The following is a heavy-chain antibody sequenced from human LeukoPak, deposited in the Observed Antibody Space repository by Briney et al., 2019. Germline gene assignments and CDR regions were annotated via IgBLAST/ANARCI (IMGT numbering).Heavy chain of an antibody. D-gene: IGHD5-12*01. CDR2: INPNSGGT. V-gene: IGHV1-2*02. J-gene: IGHJ4*02. CDR3: ARGDIVATIIRD. CDR1: GYTFTSYY. Sequence: ASVKVSCKASGYTFTSYYMHWVRQAPGQGLEWMGWINPNSGGTNYAQKFQGRVTMTRDTSISTAYMELSRLRSDDTAVYYCARGDIVATIIRDWGQGTLVTVSS.